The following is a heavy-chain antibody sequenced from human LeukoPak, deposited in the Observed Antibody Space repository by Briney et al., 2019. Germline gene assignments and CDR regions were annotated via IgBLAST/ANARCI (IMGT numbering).Heavy chain of an antibody. J-gene: IGHJ4*02. Sequence: PGGSLRLSCAASGLTVSGNCMNRVRQAPGKGLEWVSAIFTDDTTYYGDSVKGRFTISRDNSKNTLYLQMNSLRAEDTAVYYCARDAPNDAEAFLDYWGQGTLVSVSS. CDR3: ARDAPNDAEAFLDY. D-gene: IGHD2-8*01. CDR1: GLTVSGNC. V-gene: IGHV3-66*01. CDR2: IFTDDTT.